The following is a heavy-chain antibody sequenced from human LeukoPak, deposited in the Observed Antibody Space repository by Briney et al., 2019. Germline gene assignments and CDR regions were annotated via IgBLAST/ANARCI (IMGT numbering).Heavy chain of an antibody. CDR2: ISGSGGST. CDR1: GFTFSSYA. J-gene: IGHJ4*02. D-gene: IGHD6-13*01. CDR3: AKALLYSSSYFNC. V-gene: IGHV3-23*01. Sequence: GGSLRLTCAASGFTFSSYAMSWVRQAPGKGLEWVSAISGSGGSTYYADSVKGRFTISRDNSKNTLYLQMNSLRAEDTAVYYCAKALLYSSSYFNCWGQGTLVTVSS.